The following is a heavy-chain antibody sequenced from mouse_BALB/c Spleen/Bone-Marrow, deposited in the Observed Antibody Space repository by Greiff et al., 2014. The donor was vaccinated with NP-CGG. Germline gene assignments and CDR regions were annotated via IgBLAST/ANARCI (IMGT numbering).Heavy chain of an antibody. V-gene: IGHV5-9-2*01. Sequence: DVKLVESGGGLVKPGGSLKLSCAATGFTFNRYVMSWVRQTPEKRLEWVASISVGGSYSYYPDSVKGRFTISRDNAKNSLYLQMSSLRSEDTAMFYCARRGYGNHGYYAMDYWGQGTSVTVSS. CDR1: GFTFNRYV. CDR3: ARRGYGNHGYYAMDY. J-gene: IGHJ4*01. CDR2: ISVGGSYS. D-gene: IGHD2-1*01.